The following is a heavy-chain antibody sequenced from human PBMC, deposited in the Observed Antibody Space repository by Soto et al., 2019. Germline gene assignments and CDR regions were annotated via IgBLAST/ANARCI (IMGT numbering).Heavy chain of an antibody. D-gene: IGHD1-1*01. CDR1: GGSISSGGYY. CDR3: ARVTVAGYNKIDY. J-gene: IGHJ4*02. Sequence: SETLSLTYTVSGGSISSGGYYWSWIRQHPGKGLEWIGYIYYSGTTYYNPSLKSRVTISVDTSKNQFSLKLSSVTAADTAVYYCARVTVAGYNKIDYWGQGTLVTVSS. V-gene: IGHV4-31*03. CDR2: IYYSGTT.